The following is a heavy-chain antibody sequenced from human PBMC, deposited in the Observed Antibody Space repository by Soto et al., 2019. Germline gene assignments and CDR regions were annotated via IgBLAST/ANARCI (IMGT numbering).Heavy chain of an antibody. V-gene: IGHV3-23*01. CDR2: ISGNSRNT. CDR1: GFTLSNYA. D-gene: IGHD3-3*01. CDR3: AKDPDYDFWSGLLVY. Sequence: PGGSLRLSCAASGFTLSNYAVNWVRQAPGKGLEWVSDISGNSRNTYYADSVKGRFTISRDNSKNTLYLQMNSLRAEDTAVYYCAKDPDYDFWSGLLVYWGQGTLVTVSS. J-gene: IGHJ4*02.